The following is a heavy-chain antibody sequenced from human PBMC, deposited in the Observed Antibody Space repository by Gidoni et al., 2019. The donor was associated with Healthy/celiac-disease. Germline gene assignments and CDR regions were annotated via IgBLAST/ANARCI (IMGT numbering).Heavy chain of an antibody. CDR3: ARADPSLFDY. Sequence: QVQLQQSGAGLLKPSETLSLTCAVYGGSFSGYYWSWIRQPPGKGLEWIGEIKHSGSTNYNPSLKSRVTISVDTSKNQFSLKLSSVTAADTAVYYCARADPSLFDYWGQGTLVTVSS. CDR1: GGSFSGYY. J-gene: IGHJ4*02. V-gene: IGHV4-34*01. CDR2: IKHSGST.